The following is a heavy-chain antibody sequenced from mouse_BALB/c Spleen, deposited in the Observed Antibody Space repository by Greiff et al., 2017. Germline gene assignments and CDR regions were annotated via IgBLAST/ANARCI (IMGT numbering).Heavy chain of an antibody. CDR3: ARSSSGYEAMDY. Sequence: EVQGVESGGGLVQPGGSRKLSCAASGFTFSSFGMHWVRQAPEKGLEWVAYISSGSSTIYYADTVKGRFTISRDNPKNNLFLQMTSLRSEDTAMYYCARSSSGYEAMDYWGQGTSVTVSS. CDR2: ISSGSSTI. V-gene: IGHV5-17*02. CDR1: GFTFSSFG. D-gene: IGHD3-1*01. J-gene: IGHJ4*01.